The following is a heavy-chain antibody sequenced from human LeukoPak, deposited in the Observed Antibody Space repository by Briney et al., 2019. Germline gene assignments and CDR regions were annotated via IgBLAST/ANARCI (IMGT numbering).Heavy chain of an antibody. J-gene: IGHJ6*04. D-gene: IGHD6-25*01. CDR3: ARDGTPIYSSGWVYMDV. CDR2: ISASGTLT. CDR1: GFSFSSYE. V-gene: IGHV3-48*03. Sequence: GGSLRLSCAASGFSFSSYEMNWVRQAPGKGLEWISYISASGTLTHYADSVEGRFTISRDNAKNSLYLQMNSLRGEDTAVYYCARDGTPIYSSGWVYMDVWGKGTTVTISS.